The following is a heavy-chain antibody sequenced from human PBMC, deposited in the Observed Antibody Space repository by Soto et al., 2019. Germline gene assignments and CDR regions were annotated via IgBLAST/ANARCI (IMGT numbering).Heavy chain of an antibody. J-gene: IGHJ3*02. CDR3: RVVTLLRSFDI. CDR2: IYYNGDT. D-gene: IGHD3-22*01. Sequence: VQLQESSRGLVKASQTLSLTCTVSGGSIGSGGYYWSWIRQHPGKGLEWIGHIYYNGDTHYNPSLKSRLSISLDTSKNHFSLNLSSVTAADSAVYFCRVVTLLRSFDIWGPGTMVTVSS. V-gene: IGHV4-31*03. CDR1: GGSIGSGGYY.